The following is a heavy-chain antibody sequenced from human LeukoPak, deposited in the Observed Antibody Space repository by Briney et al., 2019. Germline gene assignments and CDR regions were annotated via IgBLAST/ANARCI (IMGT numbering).Heavy chain of an antibody. CDR3: ARVSPTIAAAGTWADAFDI. V-gene: IGHV1-69*02. J-gene: IGHJ3*02. CDR1: GGTFSSYT. Sequence: SVTVSFKSSGGTFSSYTISWVRQAPGQGLEWMGRIIPILGMANYAQKFQGRVTITADKSTSTAYMELSSLRSEDTAVYYCARVSPTIAAAGTWADAFDIWGQGTMVTVSS. CDR2: IIPILGMA. D-gene: IGHD6-13*01.